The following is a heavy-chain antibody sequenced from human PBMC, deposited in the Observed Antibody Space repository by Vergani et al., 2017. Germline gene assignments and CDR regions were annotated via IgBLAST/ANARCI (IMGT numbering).Heavy chain of an antibody. CDR3: AKLPSVRIVGPLYYFDS. CDR1: GLVFSDYT. Sequence: EVQLVESGGDLAQPGGSLTLSCVAYGLVFSDYTMSWVRQAPGRGLEWVSIISGSATGGVTYVADSVKGRFTIFRENSKNTLYLQMNSLRAEDTAVYYRAKLPSVRIVGPLYYFDSWGQGTLVTVSS. V-gene: IGHV3-23*04. D-gene: IGHD1-26*01. CDR2: ISGSATGGVT. J-gene: IGHJ4*02.